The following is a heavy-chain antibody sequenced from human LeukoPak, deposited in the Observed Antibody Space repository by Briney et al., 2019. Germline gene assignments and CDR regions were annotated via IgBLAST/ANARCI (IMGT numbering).Heavy chain of an antibody. D-gene: IGHD1-1*01. CDR1: GDIVSSNSAA. V-gene: IGHV6-1*01. Sequence: KPSQTLSLTCAISGDIVSSNSAAWNWIRQSPSRGLEWLGRTYYRSKWYNDYAVSVKSRITINPDSSKNQFSLQLNPVTPEDTAVYYCARAGGTTLYHWFDPWGQGTLVTVSS. J-gene: IGHJ5*02. CDR3: ARAGGTTLYHWFDP. CDR2: TYYRSKWYN.